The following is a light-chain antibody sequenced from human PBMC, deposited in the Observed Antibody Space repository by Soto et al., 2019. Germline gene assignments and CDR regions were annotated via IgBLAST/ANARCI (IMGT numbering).Light chain of an antibody. J-gene: IGKJ1*01. Sequence: DIQMTQSHSALSSSVGDRVTITCRASQTISDSLAWYQQKPGKAPDLLISDVSSLERGVASRFSGSGSGTEFTLTISSLQPDDSATYYCQQYNRYSTFGQGTKVDIK. V-gene: IGKV1-5*01. CDR3: QQYNRYST. CDR1: QTISDS. CDR2: DVS.